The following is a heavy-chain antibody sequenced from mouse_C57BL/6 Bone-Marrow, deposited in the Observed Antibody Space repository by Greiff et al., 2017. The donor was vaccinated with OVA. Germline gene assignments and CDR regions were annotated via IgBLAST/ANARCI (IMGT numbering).Heavy chain of an antibody. J-gene: IGHJ2*01. CDR3: ARGGTGYFDY. V-gene: IGHV1-59*01. CDR2: IDPSDSYT. Sequence: VQLQQSGAELVRPGTSVKLSCKASGYTFTSYWMHWVKQRPGQGLEWIGVIDPSDSYTNYNQKFKGKATLTVDTSSSTAYMQLSSLTSEDSAVYYCARGGTGYFDYWGQGTTLTVSS. D-gene: IGHD4-1*01. CDR1: GYTFTSYW.